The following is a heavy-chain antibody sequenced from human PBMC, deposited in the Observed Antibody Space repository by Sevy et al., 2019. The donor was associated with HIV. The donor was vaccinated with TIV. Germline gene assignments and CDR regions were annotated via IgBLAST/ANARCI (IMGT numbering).Heavy chain of an antibody. D-gene: IGHD4-17*01. CDR1: GYTFTSYG. V-gene: IGHV1-18*01. CDR2: ISAYNGNT. Sequence: ASVNVSCKASGYTFTSYGISWVRQAPGQGLEWMGWISAYNGNTNYAQKLQGRVTMTTDTSTSTAYMELRSLRSDDTAVYYCARDIDYGDLYYFDYWGQGTLVTVSS. J-gene: IGHJ4*02. CDR3: ARDIDYGDLYYFDY.